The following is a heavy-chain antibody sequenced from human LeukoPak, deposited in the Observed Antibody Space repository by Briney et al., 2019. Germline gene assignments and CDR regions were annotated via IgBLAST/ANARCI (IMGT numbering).Heavy chain of an antibody. CDR2: SNPNSGGT. Sequence: GASVKVSCTASGYTFTGYYMHWDRRAPRQGHEWMGWSNPNSGGTNYAQKFQGRLTMTRDTSISTAYMELSRLRSDDTAVYYCARDFWNEDNYFDYWGQGTLVTVSS. CDR3: ARDFWNEDNYFDY. V-gene: IGHV1-2*02. D-gene: IGHD1-1*01. J-gene: IGHJ4*02. CDR1: GYTFTGYY.